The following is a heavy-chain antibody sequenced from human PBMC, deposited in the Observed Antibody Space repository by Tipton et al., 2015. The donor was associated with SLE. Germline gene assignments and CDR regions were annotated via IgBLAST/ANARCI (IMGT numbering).Heavy chain of an antibody. CDR2: IYHSGST. V-gene: IGHV4-34*01. CDR3: ARRRIAARYFDY. Sequence: LRLSCAVYGGSFSGYSWSWIRQPPGKGLEWIGEIYHSGSTKNNPSLKSRVTISVDTSKNQFSLKLSSVTAADTAVYYCARRRIAARYFDYWGQGTLVTVSS. CDR1: GGSFSGYS. J-gene: IGHJ4*02. D-gene: IGHD6-6*01.